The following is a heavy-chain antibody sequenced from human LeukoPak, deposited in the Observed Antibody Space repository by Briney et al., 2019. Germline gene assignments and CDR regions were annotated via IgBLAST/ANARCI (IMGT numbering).Heavy chain of an antibody. CDR2: ISSSSSTI. J-gene: IGHJ4*02. Sequence: GGSLRLSCAASGFTFSSYSMNWVRQAPGKGLEWVSYISSSSSTIYYADSVKGRFTISRDNAKNSLCLQMNSLRAEDTAVYYCANAGTTGTTYYFDYWGQGTLVTVSS. CDR3: ANAGTTGTTYYFDY. CDR1: GFTFSSYS. D-gene: IGHD1-1*01. V-gene: IGHV3-48*01.